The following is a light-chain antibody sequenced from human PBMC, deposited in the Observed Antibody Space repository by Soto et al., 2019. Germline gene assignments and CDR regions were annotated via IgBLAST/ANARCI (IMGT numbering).Light chain of an antibody. J-gene: IGKJ1*01. CDR3: QQSYSTPPWT. CDR2: AAS. V-gene: IGKV1-39*01. Sequence: DIQMTQSPSSLSASVGDRVTITCRASQSISSYLNWYQQKPGKAPKLLIYAASSLQSEVPSRFSGSGSGTDFTLNISSLQPEDFATYYCQQSYSTPPWTFGQGTKVEIK. CDR1: QSISSY.